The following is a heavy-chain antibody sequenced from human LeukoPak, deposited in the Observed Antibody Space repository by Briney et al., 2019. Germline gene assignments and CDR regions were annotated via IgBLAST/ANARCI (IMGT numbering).Heavy chain of an antibody. CDR3: ARGPYGDYPLQDY. CDR2: IYHSGST. CDR1: GGSFSGYQ. D-gene: IGHD4-17*01. V-gene: IGHV4-34*01. Sequence: SETLSLTCAVYGGSFSGYQWTWIRQPPGKGLEWIGEIYHSGSTNYNPSLKSRVTISVDKSKNQFSLKLSSVTAADTAVYYCARGPYGDYPLQDYWGQGTLVTVSS. J-gene: IGHJ4*02.